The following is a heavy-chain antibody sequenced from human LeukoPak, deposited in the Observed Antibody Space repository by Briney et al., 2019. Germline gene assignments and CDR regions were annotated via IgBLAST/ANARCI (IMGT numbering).Heavy chain of an antibody. V-gene: IGHV5-51*01. CDR2: IYPGDSDT. D-gene: IGHD4-23*01. CDR3: AVTLSAYENYFDY. J-gene: IGHJ4*02. CDR1: GYSFTSYW. Sequence: PGESLKISCKGSGYSFTSYWIGWVRQMPGKGLEWMGIIYPGDSDTRYSPSLQGQVTISADKSISTAYLQWSSLKASDTAMYYCAVTLSAYENYFDYWGQGTLVTVS.